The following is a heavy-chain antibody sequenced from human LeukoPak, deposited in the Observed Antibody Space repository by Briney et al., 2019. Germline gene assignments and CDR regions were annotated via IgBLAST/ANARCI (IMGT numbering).Heavy chain of an antibody. CDR2: ISAYNGNT. J-gene: IGHJ6*03. CDR3: ASIDYYYYYMDV. V-gene: IGHV1-18*01. CDR1: GYTFTSYG. Sequence: ASVKVSCKASGYTFTSYGISWVRQAPGQGLEWVGWISAYNGNTNYAQKLQGRVTMTTDTSTSTAYMELRSLRSDDTAVYYCASIDYYYYYMDVWGKGTTVTVSS.